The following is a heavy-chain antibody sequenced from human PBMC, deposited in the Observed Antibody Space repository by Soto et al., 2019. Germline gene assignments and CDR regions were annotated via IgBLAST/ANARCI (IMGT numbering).Heavy chain of an antibody. V-gene: IGHV3-72*01. J-gene: IGHJ4*02. CDR1: GFTFSSYA. CDR2: TRSKAKDYTT. D-gene: IGHD6-13*01. CDR3: SRARSSNGWYYFDQ. Sequence: PGGSLRLSCVASGFTFSSYAMSWVRQAPQKGLEWVGRTRSKAKDYTTEYAASVRGRFTISRDDSNNLLYLQMNSLRTEDTAVYFCSRARSSNGWYYFDQWGQGTLVTVSS.